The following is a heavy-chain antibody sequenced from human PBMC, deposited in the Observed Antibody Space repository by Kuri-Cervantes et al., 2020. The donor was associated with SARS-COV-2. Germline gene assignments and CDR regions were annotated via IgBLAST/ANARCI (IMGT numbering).Heavy chain of an antibody. V-gene: IGHV4-4*07. CDR3: ARAMGGSWSQMPHFDT. J-gene: IGHJ4*02. CDR2: IYTGGTT. CDR1: GGSIRSCF. Sequence: SETLSLTCNVSGGSIRSCFWSWIRQPAGKGLEWIGRIYTGGTTNYNPSLRSRVTMSADTSRNQLSLKVNSVTAADTAVYYCARAMGGSWSQMPHFDTWGQGTLVTVSS. D-gene: IGHD6-13*01.